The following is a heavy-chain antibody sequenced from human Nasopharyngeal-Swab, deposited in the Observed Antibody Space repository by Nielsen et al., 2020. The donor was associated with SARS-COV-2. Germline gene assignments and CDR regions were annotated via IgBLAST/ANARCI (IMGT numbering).Heavy chain of an antibody. J-gene: IGHJ6*02. Sequence: ETLSLTCAASGFTFSSYAMTWVRQAPGKGLEWVSIISGSGDTTYYADSVKDRFTTSRDNSKNTLYLQTNSLRVEDTAVYYCAKAPYLRGLDVWGQGTTVTVSS. V-gene: IGHV3-23*01. CDR3: AKAPYLRGLDV. CDR2: ISGSGDTT. D-gene: IGHD2-21*01. CDR1: GFTFSSYA.